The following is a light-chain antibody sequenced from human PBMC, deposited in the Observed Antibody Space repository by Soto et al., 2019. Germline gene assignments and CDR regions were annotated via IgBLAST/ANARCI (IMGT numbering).Light chain of an antibody. CDR1: QRISTW. V-gene: IGKV1-5*01. J-gene: IGKJ5*01. CDR3: QQVNSYTIT. Sequence: QMTQSHSTLSPYVGDGVAMTWRASQRISTWLAWYQQKPGRATKLLIYIASTLQSGVTSRFSGSYSGTEFTLKINRLQPEDFATYYCQQVNSYTITVGPGTRLEI. CDR2: IAS.